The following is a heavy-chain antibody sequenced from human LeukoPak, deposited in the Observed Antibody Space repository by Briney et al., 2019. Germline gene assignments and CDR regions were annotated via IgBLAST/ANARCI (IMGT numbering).Heavy chain of an antibody. CDR2: IYYSVST. Sequence: SETLSLTCTVSGGSISSYYRSWIRQPPGKGLEWIGYIYYSVSTNYNPSLKSRVTISVDTSKNQFSLKLSSVTAADTAVYYCARGPDYDSSGYYPFDWWGQGTLVSVSS. CDR3: ARGPDYDSSGYYPFDW. V-gene: IGHV4-59*01. J-gene: IGHJ4*02. CDR1: GGSISSYY. D-gene: IGHD3-22*01.